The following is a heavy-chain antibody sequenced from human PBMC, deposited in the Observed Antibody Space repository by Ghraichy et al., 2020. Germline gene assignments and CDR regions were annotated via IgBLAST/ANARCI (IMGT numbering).Heavy chain of an antibody. Sequence: GGSLRLSCAASGFTLSNFYMSWVRQAPGKGLEWVADIRSDGEKIYVDSVKVRFTISRDTAKNSLYLQMNSLRVDDTAVYYCTRDAGEETGAFDYWGLGTLVTVSS. D-gene: IGHD3-16*01. CDR1: GFTLSNFY. J-gene: IGHJ4*01. V-gene: IGHV3-7*03. CDR2: IRSDGEK. CDR3: TRDAGEETGAFDY.